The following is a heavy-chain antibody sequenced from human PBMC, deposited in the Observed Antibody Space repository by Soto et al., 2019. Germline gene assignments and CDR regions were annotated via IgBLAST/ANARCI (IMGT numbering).Heavy chain of an antibody. Sequence: EVQLVESGGGLVKPGGSLRLSCAASGFTFSSYSMNWVRQAPGKGLEWVSSISSSSSYIYYADSVKGRFTISRDNAKNLLYLQMNSLRAEDTAVYYCASSYRLRWFDPWGQGNLVTVSS. CDR1: GFTFSSYS. J-gene: IGHJ5*02. V-gene: IGHV3-21*01. CDR2: ISSSSSYI. CDR3: ASSYRLRWFDP. D-gene: IGHD2-2*02.